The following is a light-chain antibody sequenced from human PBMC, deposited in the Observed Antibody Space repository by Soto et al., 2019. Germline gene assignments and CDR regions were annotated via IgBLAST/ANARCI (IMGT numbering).Light chain of an antibody. CDR1: QSVSSN. CDR2: GAS. J-gene: IGKJ2*01. V-gene: IGKV3-15*01. CDR3: QQYNNWPPAYT. Sequence: EKVMTQSPATLSVSPGERATLSCRASQSVSSNLAWYQQKPGQAPRLLIYGASTRATGIPARFSGSGSGTECTLTISSLQSEDFAVYYCQQYNNWPPAYTFGQGTKLEIK.